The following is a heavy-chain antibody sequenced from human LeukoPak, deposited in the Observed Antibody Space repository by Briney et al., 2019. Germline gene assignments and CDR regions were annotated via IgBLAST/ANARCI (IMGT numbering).Heavy chain of an antibody. CDR3: ARDYGGNSGWFDP. V-gene: IGHV1-8*01. J-gene: IGHJ5*02. Sequence: ASVKVSCKASGYTLTNYYINWVRQAPGQGLEWMGWMKPKSGETGYAQKFQGRATMTRDTSINTAYMELRSLTSEDTAVYYCARDYGGNSGWFDPWGQGTLVTVSS. D-gene: IGHD4-23*01. CDR1: GYTLTNYY. CDR2: MKPKSGET.